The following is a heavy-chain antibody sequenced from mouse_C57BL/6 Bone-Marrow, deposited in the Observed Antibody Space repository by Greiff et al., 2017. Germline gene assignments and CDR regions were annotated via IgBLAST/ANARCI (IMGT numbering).Heavy chain of an antibody. J-gene: IGHJ2*01. D-gene: IGHD1-1*02. V-gene: IGHV1-4*01. CDR2: INPSSGYT. Sequence: VQVVESGAELARPGASVKMSCKASGYTFTSYTMHWVKQRPGQGLEWIGYINPSSGYTKYNQKFKDKATLTADKSSSTAYMQLSSLTSEDSAVYYCARKVATDYWGQGTTLTVSS. CDR3: ARKVATDY. CDR1: GYTFTSYT.